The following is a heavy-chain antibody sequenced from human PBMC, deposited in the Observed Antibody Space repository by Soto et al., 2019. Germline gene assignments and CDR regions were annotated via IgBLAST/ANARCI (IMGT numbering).Heavy chain of an antibody. Sequence: QVQLQQWGPGLLKPSETLSLTCAVYGGSFSGYYWSWIRQPPGKGLGWNWEINHSGSTNYNPSLKSRITLSVDTSKQQFYLQLSSVTAANTAVYYCARGGSDGYTVWGQGTLVTVSS. CDR3: ARGGSDGYTV. CDR2: INHSGST. J-gene: IGHJ4*02. D-gene: IGHD2-15*01. CDR1: GGSFSGYY. V-gene: IGHV4-34*01.